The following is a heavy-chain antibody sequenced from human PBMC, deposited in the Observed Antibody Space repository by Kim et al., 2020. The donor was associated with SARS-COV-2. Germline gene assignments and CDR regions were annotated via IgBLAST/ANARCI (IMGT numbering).Heavy chain of an antibody. CDR2: INTDGSQR. CDR3: AREPSAEST. V-gene: IGHV3-7*03. Sequence: GGSLRLSCVASGFTVGTDWMTWVRQAPGKGPEWVANINTDGSQRNYVDSVRGRVSISIDFAQNSLFLQMNSLRVEDTAGYYCAREPSAESTWGQGTLVTVSS. CDR1: GFTVGTDW. J-gene: IGHJ5*02.